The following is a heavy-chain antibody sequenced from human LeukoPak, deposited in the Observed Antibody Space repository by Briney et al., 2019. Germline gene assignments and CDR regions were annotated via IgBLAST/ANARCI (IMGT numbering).Heavy chain of an antibody. J-gene: IGHJ4*02. D-gene: IGHD2-15*01. V-gene: IGHV3-23*01. CDR3: AKRYCSGGYCYWGYAFDY. CDR1: GFSFGTYA. CDR2: ITNSGDRT. Sequence: GGSLRLSCAASGFSFGTYAMSWARQAPGKGLEWVSTITNSGDRTYYADSVQGRFTISRDNSKNTLYLQMSGLRAEDTAVYYCAKRYCSGGYCYWGYAFDYWGQGALVTVSS.